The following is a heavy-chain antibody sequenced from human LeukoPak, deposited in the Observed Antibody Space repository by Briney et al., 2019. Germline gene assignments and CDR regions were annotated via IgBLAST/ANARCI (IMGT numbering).Heavy chain of an antibody. CDR3: AKATPPNYYDSSGSTDY. CDR1: GFTFSSYA. D-gene: IGHD3-22*01. Sequence: PGGSLRLSCAASGFTFSSYAMSWVRQAPGKGLEWVLAISGSGGSTYYADSVKGRFTISRDNSKNTLYLQMNSLRAEDTAVYYCAKATPPNYYDSSGSTDYWGQGTLVTVSS. CDR2: ISGSGGST. J-gene: IGHJ4*02. V-gene: IGHV3-23*01.